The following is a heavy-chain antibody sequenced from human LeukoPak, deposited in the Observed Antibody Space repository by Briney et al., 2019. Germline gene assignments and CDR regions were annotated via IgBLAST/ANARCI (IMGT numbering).Heavy chain of an antibody. CDR1: GYTFTGYY. D-gene: IGHD5-24*01. Sequence: ASVKVSYKASGYTFTGYYMHWVRQAPGQGLEWMGRINPNSGGTNYAQKFQGRVTMTRDTSISTAYMELSRLRSDDTAVYYCARGSSRWLQYVDYWGQGTLVTVSS. J-gene: IGHJ4*02. CDR3: ARGSSRWLQYVDY. V-gene: IGHV1-2*06. CDR2: INPNSGGT.